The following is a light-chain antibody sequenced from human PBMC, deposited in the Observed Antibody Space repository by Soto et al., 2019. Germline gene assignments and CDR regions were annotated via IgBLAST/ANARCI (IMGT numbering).Light chain of an antibody. J-gene: IGKJ4*01. CDR1: QSLLHSKGYNY. Sequence: DIVMTQSPLSLPVTPGEPASISCRSSQSLLHSKGYNYLDWYVQKPGQSPQLLIYLGSNQASGVPDRFSGSGSGTDFTLKISRVEAEDVGVYYCMQALQTPLTFGGGTKVEIK. V-gene: IGKV2-28*01. CDR2: LGS. CDR3: MQALQTPLT.